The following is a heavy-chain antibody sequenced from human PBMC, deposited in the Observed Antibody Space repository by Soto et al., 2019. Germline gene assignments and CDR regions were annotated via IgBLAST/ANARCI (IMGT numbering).Heavy chain of an antibody. Sequence: QVQLQESGPGLVKPSETLSLTCTVSGGSINFPDYYWAWIRQPPGKGLEWIASVYYSGNTYYNPSLTSRLTISEDTSNNQCSLRLSSVTAADTAVYYCTRRRMGASGSLGFAPLWGQGTLVIVSS. D-gene: IGHD3-10*01. J-gene: IGHJ4*02. CDR3: TRRRMGASGSLGFAPL. V-gene: IGHV4-39*01. CDR1: GGSINFPDYY. CDR2: VYYSGNT.